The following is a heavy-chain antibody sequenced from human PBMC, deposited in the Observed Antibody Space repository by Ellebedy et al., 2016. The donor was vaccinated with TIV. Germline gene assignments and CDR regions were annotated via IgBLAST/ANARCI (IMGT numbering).Heavy chain of an antibody. V-gene: IGHV4-39*01. CDR1: GVSIGDTRYY. D-gene: IGHD6-13*01. CDR2: IYYRGLT. J-gene: IGHJ6*02. CDR3: ARGGAAGSSDYYYGMDV. Sequence: MPSETLSLTCVVSGVSIGDTRYYWAWIRQSPGKGLEWIGSIYYRGLTYESPSLKSRLTISGDRSKNQFSLNVTSVTAADTAVYYCARGGAAGSSDYYYGMDVWGQGTTVTVSS.